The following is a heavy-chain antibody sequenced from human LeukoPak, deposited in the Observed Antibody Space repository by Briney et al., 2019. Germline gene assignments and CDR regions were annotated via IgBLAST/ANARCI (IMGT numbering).Heavy chain of an antibody. J-gene: IGHJ4*02. CDR1: GSTFDDYG. CDR2: INWNGGST. Sequence: GGSLRLSCAASGSTFDDYGMSWVRQAPGKGLEWVSGINWNGGSTGYADSVKGRFTISRDNAKNSLYLQMNSLRAEDTALYYCARGGRYDILTGYSFDYWGQGTLVTVSS. CDR3: ARGGRYDILTGYSFDY. D-gene: IGHD3-9*01. V-gene: IGHV3-20*04.